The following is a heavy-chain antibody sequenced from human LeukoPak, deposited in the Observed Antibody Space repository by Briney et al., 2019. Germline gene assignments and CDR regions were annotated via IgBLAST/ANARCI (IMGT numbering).Heavy chain of an antibody. D-gene: IGHD1-26*01. V-gene: IGHV3-74*01. Sequence: GGSLRLSCAASGFTLSDYWMSWVRQAPGKGLVWVSRIKSDGSIATYADSVKGRFSISRDNAKNTLYLQMNSLRAEDTAFYYCAKSDYLDPWGLGTLVTVSS. CDR1: GFTLSDYW. CDR2: IKSDGSIA. CDR3: AKSDYLDP. J-gene: IGHJ5*02.